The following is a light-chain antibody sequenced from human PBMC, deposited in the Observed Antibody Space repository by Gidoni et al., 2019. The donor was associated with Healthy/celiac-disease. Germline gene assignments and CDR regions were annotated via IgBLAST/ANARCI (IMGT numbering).Light chain of an antibody. Sequence: SVLTPPPSVSGAPGQRVTISCTGSSSNIGAGYDVHWYQQLPGTAPKLLIYGNSNRPSGVPDRFSGSKSGTSASLAITGLQAEDEADYYCQSYDSSLSQVFGGGTKLTVL. CDR2: GNS. V-gene: IGLV1-40*01. CDR1: SSNIGAGYD. CDR3: QSYDSSLSQV. J-gene: IGLJ2*01.